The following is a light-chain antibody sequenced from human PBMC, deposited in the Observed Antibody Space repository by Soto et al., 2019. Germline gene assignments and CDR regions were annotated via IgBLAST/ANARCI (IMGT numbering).Light chain of an antibody. CDR1: QSVSSSY. CDR3: QQYGSSPAT. Sequence: EIVLTQSPGTLSLSPGERVTLSCLASQSVSSSYIAWYQQKSGQAPRLLLYGASSRATGIPERFRGSGSGTDFTLTISRLEPEDFAVYFCQQYGSSPATFGLGTKVDIK. J-gene: IGKJ1*01. V-gene: IGKV3-20*01. CDR2: GAS.